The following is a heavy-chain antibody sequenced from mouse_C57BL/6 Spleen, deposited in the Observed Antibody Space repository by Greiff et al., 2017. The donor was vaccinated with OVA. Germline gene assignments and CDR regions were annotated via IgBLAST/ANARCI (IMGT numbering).Heavy chain of an antibody. J-gene: IGHJ2*01. CDR3: AGPSTTVPYYLDY. Sequence: VQLQQSGAELMKPGASVKLSCKATGYPFPGYWIEWVKQRPGHGLEWIGEFLPGIGSTNYNEKFKGKATFTADTSSITAYMQLSSLTTEDSAIYYCAGPSTTVPYYLDYWGQGTTLTVSS. V-gene: IGHV1-9*01. CDR1: GYPFPGYW. CDR2: FLPGIGST. D-gene: IGHD1-1*01.